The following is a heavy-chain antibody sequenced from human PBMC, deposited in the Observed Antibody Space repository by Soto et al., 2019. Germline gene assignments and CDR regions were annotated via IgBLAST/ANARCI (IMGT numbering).Heavy chain of an antibody. Sequence: SVKVSCKASGGTFSNYTISWVRQAPGQGLEWMGRIIPILGIANYAQKFQGRVTITADKSTSTAYMELSSLRSEDTAVYYCARDGPGRYSSYWGQGTLVTVSS. CDR3: ARDGPGRYSSY. CDR1: GGTFSNYT. J-gene: IGHJ4*02. V-gene: IGHV1-69*04. D-gene: IGHD3-10*01. CDR2: IIPILGIA.